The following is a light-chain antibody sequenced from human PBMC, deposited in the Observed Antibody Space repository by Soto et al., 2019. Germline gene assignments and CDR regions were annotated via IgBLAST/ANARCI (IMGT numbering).Light chain of an antibody. CDR2: KAS. CDR1: QSISSW. Sequence: DIQMTQSPSTLSASVGDRVTITCRASQSISSWLAWYQQKPGKAPKLLIYKASSLESGVPSRFSGSGSGTEFTLTISSLQPDDFVTYYCRQYDHGWTFGQGTKVEIK. V-gene: IGKV1-5*03. J-gene: IGKJ1*01. CDR3: RQYDHGWT.